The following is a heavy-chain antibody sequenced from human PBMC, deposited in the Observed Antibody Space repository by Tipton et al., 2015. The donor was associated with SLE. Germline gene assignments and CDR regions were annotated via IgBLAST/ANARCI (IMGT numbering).Heavy chain of an antibody. Sequence: TLSLTCAVYGGSFSGYYWSWIRQPPGKGLEWIGEINHSGSTNYNPSLKSRVTISVDTSKNQFSLKLSSVTAADTAVYYCARLFRDYGDPDAFDIWGQGTTVTVSS. CDR3: ARLFRDYGDPDAFDI. V-gene: IGHV4-34*01. J-gene: IGHJ3*02. CDR2: INHSGST. D-gene: IGHD4-17*01. CDR1: GGSFSGYY.